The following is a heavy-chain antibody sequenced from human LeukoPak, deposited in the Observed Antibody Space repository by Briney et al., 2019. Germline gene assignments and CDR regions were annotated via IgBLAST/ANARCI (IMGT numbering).Heavy chain of an antibody. J-gene: IGHJ4*02. CDR1: GGSISSYY. CDR3: AGHSSSADY. D-gene: IGHD6-13*01. Sequence: KPSETLSLTCTDSGGSISSYYWSWIRQPPGKGLEWIGYIYYSGSTNYNPSLKSRVTISVDTSKNQFSLKLSSVTAADTAVYYCAGHSSSADYWGQGTLVTVSS. CDR2: IYYSGST. V-gene: IGHV4-59*01.